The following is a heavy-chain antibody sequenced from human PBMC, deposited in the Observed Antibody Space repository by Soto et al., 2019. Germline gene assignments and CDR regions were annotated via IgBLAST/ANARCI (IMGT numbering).Heavy chain of an antibody. V-gene: IGHV4-59*01. CDR3: ARGYYYGSGSYMYYYGMDV. Sequence: SETLSLTCTVSGGSISIYYWSWIRHPPGKGLEWIGYIYYSGSTNYNPSLKSRVTISVDTSKNQFSLKLSSVTAADTAVYYCARGYYYGSGSYMYYYGMDVWGQGTTVTVSS. CDR1: GGSISIYY. J-gene: IGHJ6*02. D-gene: IGHD3-10*01. CDR2: IYYSGST.